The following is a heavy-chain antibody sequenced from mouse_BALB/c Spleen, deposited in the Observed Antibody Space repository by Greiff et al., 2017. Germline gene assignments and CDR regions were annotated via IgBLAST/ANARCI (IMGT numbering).Heavy chain of an antibody. V-gene: IGHV5-6-5*01. CDR2: ISSGGST. D-gene: IGHD2-1*01. Sequence: DVMLVESGGGLVKPGGSLKLSCAASGFTFSSYAMSWVRQTPEKRLEWVASISSGGSTYYPDSVKGRFTISRDNARNILYLQMSSLRSEDTAMYYCAREGSYYGNYVDYWGQGTTLTVSS. CDR3: AREGSYYGNYVDY. J-gene: IGHJ2*01. CDR1: GFTFSSYA.